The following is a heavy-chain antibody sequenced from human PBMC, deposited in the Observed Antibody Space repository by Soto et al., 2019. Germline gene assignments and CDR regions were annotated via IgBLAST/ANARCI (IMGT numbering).Heavy chain of an antibody. V-gene: IGHV1-2*04. CDR1: GYTFTVYY. CDR2: INPNSGGT. J-gene: IGHJ3*02. D-gene: IGHD2-2*02. CDR3: ARIRSSYCSSTSCHNDAFDI. Sequence: ASVKVSCKASGYTFTVYYMHWVRQAPGQGLEWMGWINPNSGGTNYAQKFQGWVTMTRDTSISTAYMELSRLRSDDTAVYYCARIRSSYCSSTSCHNDAFDIWGQGTMVTVSS.